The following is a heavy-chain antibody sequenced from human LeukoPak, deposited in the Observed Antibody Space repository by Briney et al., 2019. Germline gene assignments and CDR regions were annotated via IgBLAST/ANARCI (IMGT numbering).Heavy chain of an antibody. D-gene: IGHD3-9*01. CDR3: ARAVGSVLRYFNWLPSAEYFQH. J-gene: IGHJ1*01. CDR1: GGSISSSSYY. Sequence: PSETLSLTCTVSGGSISSSSYYWGWIRQPPGKGLEWIGSIYYSGSTYYNPSLKSRVTISVDTSKNQFSLKLSSVTAADTAVYYCARAVGSVLRYFNWLPSAEYFQHWGQGTLVTVSS. CDR2: IYYSGST. V-gene: IGHV4-39*01.